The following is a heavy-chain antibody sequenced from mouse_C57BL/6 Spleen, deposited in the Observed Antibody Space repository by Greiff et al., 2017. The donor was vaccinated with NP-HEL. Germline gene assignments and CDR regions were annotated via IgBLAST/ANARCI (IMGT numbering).Heavy chain of an antibody. CDR1: GYTFTSYW. CDR3: ARRTTVVAEGNYFDY. CDR2: INPSSGYT. D-gene: IGHD1-1*01. V-gene: IGHV1-7*01. Sequence: QVQLQQSGAELAKPGALVKLSCKASGYTFTSYWMHWVKQRPGQGLEWIGYINPSSGYTKYNQKFKDKATLTADKSSNTAYMQLRSLTYEDSAVYYCARRTTVVAEGNYFDYWGQGTTLTVSS. J-gene: IGHJ2*01.